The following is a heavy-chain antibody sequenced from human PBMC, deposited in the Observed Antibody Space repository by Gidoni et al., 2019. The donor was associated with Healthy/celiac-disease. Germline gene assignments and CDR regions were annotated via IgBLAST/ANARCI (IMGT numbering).Heavy chain of an antibody. D-gene: IGHD3-3*01. V-gene: IGHV4-30-2*01. CDR1: GGSISSGGYS. CDR3: ARAYDFWSGWDY. CDR2: ISHSGRT. J-gene: IGHJ4*02. Sequence: QLQLQESGSGLVKPSQTLSLNCAVSGGSISSGGYSWSCIRQPPGKVLEWSGYISHSGRTYYNQSLQGRVTISVDRSKSQFSLKLSSVTAADTAVYYCARAYDFWSGWDYWGQGTLVTVSS.